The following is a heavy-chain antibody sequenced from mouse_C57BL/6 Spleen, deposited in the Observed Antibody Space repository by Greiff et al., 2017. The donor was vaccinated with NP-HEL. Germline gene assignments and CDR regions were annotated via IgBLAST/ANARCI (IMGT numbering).Heavy chain of an antibody. V-gene: IGHV1-80*01. CDR3: ARRGPNYAMDY. Sequence: QVQLQQSGAELVKPGASVKISCKASGYAFSSYWMNWVKQRPGKGLEWIGQIYPGDGDTTYNGKFKGKATLTADKSSSTAYMQLSSLTSEDSAVYFCARRGPNYAMDYWGQGTSVTVSS. J-gene: IGHJ4*01. CDR1: GYAFSSYW. CDR2: IYPGDGDT.